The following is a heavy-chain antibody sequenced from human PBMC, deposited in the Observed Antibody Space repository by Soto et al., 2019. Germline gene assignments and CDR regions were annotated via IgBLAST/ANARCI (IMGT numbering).Heavy chain of an antibody. D-gene: IGHD5-12*01. J-gene: IGHJ2*01. CDR1: GGSISSGGYY. Sequence: QVQLQESGPGLVKPSQTLSLTCTVSGGSISSGGYYWSWIRQHPGKGLEWIGYIYYSGSTYYNPSLKSRVTISVDTSKNQFSRKLSSVTAADTAVYYCARAARLGVEGNWYFDLWGRGTLVTVSS. V-gene: IGHV4-31*03. CDR3: ARAARLGVEGNWYFDL. CDR2: IYYSGST.